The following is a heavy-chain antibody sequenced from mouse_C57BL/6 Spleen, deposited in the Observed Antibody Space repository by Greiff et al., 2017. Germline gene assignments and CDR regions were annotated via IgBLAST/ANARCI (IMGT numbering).Heavy chain of an antibody. D-gene: IGHD1-1*01. J-gene: IGHJ4*01. V-gene: IGHV1-39*01. CDR3: ARDGSSLYYYAMDY. CDR2: INPNYGTT. Sequence: EVKLMESGPELVKPGASVKISCKASGYSFTDYNMNWVKQSNGKSLEWIGVINPNYGTTSYNQKFKGKATLTVDQSSSTAYMQLNSLTSEDSAVYYCARDGSSLYYYAMDYWGQGTSVTVSS. CDR1: GYSFTDYN.